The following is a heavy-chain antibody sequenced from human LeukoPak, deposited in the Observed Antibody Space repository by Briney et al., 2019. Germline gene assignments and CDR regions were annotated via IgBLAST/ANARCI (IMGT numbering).Heavy chain of an antibody. V-gene: IGHV3-30-3*01. CDR1: GFTFSSYA. Sequence: GTSLRLSSAASGFTFSSYAMYWVRQAPGKGLEWVAITSSDGGNKYYADSVKGRFTISRDNSKNTLYLQMNSLRTEDTAVYYCARDNSGSGSYIQLDYWGQGTRVTVSS. CDR3: ARDNSGSGSYIQLDY. J-gene: IGHJ4*02. CDR2: TSSDGGNK. D-gene: IGHD3-10*01.